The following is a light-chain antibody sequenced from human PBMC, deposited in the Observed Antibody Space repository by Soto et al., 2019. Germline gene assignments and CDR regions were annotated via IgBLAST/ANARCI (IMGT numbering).Light chain of an antibody. J-gene: IGKJ4*01. Sequence: DLQMTQSPSSASTSVGDRVTITCRASQVINHDLAWFQQKPGEAPKSLIYAASTLQRGVPSKFSGSGSGTDFTLTIDNLQPGDSATYFCQQYKDYPLTFGGGTKVEIK. CDR3: QQYKDYPLT. CDR1: QVINHD. CDR2: AAS. V-gene: IGKV1-16*02.